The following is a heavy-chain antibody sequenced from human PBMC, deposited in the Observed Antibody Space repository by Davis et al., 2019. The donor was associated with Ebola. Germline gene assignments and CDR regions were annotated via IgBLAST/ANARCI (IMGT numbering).Heavy chain of an antibody. Sequence: SETLSLTCTVSGGSISSYYWSWIRQPPGKGLEWIGYIYYSGSTNYNPSLKSRVTISVDTSKNQFSLKLSSVTAADTAVYYCARDHREWFGDDYFDYWGRGTLVTVSS. CDR1: GGSISSYY. CDR3: ARDHREWFGDDYFDY. J-gene: IGHJ4*02. V-gene: IGHV4-59*01. CDR2: IYYSGST. D-gene: IGHD3-10*01.